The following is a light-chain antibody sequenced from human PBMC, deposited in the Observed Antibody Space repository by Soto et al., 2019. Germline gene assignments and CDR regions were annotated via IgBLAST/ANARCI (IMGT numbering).Light chain of an antibody. CDR3: QQYYTTPLT. CDR1: QSVLHTSDNRNY. V-gene: IGKV4-1*01. CDR2: WAS. J-gene: IGKJ3*01. Sequence: DIVMTQSPDYLAVSLGERATINCKSSQSVLHTSDNRNYLAWYQQKPGQPPKLLIYWASTREFGVPDRFSGGGSGTDFTLTISNLQAXXXAVYYCQQYYTTPLTFGPGTKVDIK.